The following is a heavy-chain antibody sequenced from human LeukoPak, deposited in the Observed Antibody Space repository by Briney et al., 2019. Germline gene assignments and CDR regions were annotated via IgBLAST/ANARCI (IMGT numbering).Heavy chain of an antibody. CDR1: GGSISSGSYY. CDR2: IYTSGST. CDR3: ARVPVTERIDY. Sequence: PSETLSLTCTVSGGSISSGSYYWSWIRQPAGKGLEWIGRIYTSGSTNYNPSLKSRVTISVDTSKNQFSLKLSSVTAADTAVYYCARVPVTERIDYWGQGTLVTVSS. D-gene: IGHD2-21*02. J-gene: IGHJ4*02. V-gene: IGHV4-61*02.